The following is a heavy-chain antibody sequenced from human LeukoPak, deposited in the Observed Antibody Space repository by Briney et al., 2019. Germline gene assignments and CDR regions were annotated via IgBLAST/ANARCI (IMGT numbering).Heavy chain of an antibody. V-gene: IGHV3-48*03. CDR2: ISTSGSTT. CDR1: GFTFSDYE. Sequence: GGSLRLSCAASGFTFSDYEINWVRKAPGKGLEWVSCISTSGSTTYYADSVKGRFTISRDNAKNSLFLQMNTLTAEDTAVYYCARGALHVFDYWGQGTPVTVSS. CDR3: ARGALHVFDY. D-gene: IGHD3-10*02. J-gene: IGHJ4*02.